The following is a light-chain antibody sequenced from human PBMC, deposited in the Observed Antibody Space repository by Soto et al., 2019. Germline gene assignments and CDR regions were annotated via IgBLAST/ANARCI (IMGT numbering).Light chain of an antibody. CDR2: TDY. Sequence: QSVLTQPPSASGTPGQRVTISCSGTSSNIGTYTVNWYQQLPGTAPKLLIYTDYQRPSGVPDRFSGSKSGTSASLAINGLLSEDEADYYCASWDDDLNGGVFGGGTKLAVL. CDR1: SSNIGTYT. J-gene: IGLJ3*02. CDR3: ASWDDDLNGGV. V-gene: IGLV1-44*01.